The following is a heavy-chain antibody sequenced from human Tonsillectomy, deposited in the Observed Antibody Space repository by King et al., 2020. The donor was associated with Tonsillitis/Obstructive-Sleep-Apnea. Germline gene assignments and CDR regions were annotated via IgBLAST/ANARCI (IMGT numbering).Heavy chain of an antibody. CDR3: ARQGAYCSSSSCHTDAFDI. J-gene: IGHJ3*02. D-gene: IGHD2-2*02. CDR1: GYSFTSYW. CDR2: IYPGDSDT. Sequence: VQLMESGAEVKKPGESLKISCKGSGYSFTSYWIGWVRQMPGKGLEWMGIIYPGDSDTRYSPSFQGQVTISADKSISTAYLQWSSLKASDTAMYYCARQGAYCSSSSCHTDAFDIWGQGTMVTVSS. V-gene: IGHV5-51*01.